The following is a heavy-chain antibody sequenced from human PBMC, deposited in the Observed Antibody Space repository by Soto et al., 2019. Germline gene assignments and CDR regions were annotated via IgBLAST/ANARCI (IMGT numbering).Heavy chain of an antibody. J-gene: IGHJ4*02. CDR2: ISAYNGNT. CDR1: GYTFTSYG. V-gene: IGHV1-18*01. D-gene: IGHD3-3*01. Sequence: QVQLVQSGAEVKKPAASVKVSCKASGYTFTSYGISWVRQAPGQGLEWMGWISAYNGNTNYAQKLQGRVTMTTDTSTSTAYMALRGLRSDDTAVYYCARALGKYYDFWSGYSTQFGYWGQGTLVTVSS. CDR3: ARALGKYYDFWSGYSTQFGY.